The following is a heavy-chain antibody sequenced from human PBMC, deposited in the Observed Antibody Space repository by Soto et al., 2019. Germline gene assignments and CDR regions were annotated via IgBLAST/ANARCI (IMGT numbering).Heavy chain of an antibody. V-gene: IGHV3-23*01. Sequence: EVQLLESGGDLVQPGGSLRLSCAASGFTFTKYAMSWVRQAPGQGLEWISGISGSGGSTYYADSVKDRFTISKDTSKNALILHMSGLRAEGTAVYYCATDSGLTMIAVVTDFDSWGQGTLVTVSS. D-gene: IGHD3-22*01. CDR3: ATDSGLTMIAVVTDFDS. J-gene: IGHJ4*02. CDR2: ISGSGGST. CDR1: GFTFTKYA.